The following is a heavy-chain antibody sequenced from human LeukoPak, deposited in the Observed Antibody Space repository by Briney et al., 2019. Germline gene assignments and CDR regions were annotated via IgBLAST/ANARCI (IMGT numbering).Heavy chain of an antibody. CDR3: ARMGSYYGSGSYYNP. CDR2: IYYSGST. Sequence: SETLSLTCTVSGGSISSSSYYWGWIRQPPGKGLEWIGSIYYSGSTYYNPSLKSRVTISVDTSKNQFSLKLSSVTAADTAVYYCARMGSYYGSGSYYNPWGQGTLVTVSS. D-gene: IGHD3-10*01. J-gene: IGHJ5*02. V-gene: IGHV4-39*07. CDR1: GGSISSSSYY.